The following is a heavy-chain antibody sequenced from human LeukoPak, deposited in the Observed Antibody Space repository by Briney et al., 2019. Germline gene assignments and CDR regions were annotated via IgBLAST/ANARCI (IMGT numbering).Heavy chain of an antibody. Sequence: ASVKVSCTASGYTFTNYDVHWVRQATGQGLEWMGWMNSNSGNTVYAQKFQGRVAMTRDTSLSTAYMELSSLRSEDTALYYCARGAPITIFGVVTYMDVWGKGTTVTVSS. CDR3: ARGAPITIFGVVTYMDV. CDR1: GYTFTNYD. J-gene: IGHJ6*03. D-gene: IGHD3-3*01. V-gene: IGHV1-8*01. CDR2: MNSNSGNT.